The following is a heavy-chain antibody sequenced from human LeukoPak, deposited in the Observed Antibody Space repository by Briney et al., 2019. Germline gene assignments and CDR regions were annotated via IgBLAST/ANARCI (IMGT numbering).Heavy chain of an antibody. V-gene: IGHV3-73*01. D-gene: IGHD2-2*01. Sequence: GGSLRLSCAASGFTFSGSAMHWVRQASGKGLECVGRIRSKANSYATAYAASVKGRFTISRDDSKNTAYLQMNSLKTEDTAVYYCAKDQHSYPHDAFDIWGQGTMVTVSS. CDR2: IRSKANSYAT. J-gene: IGHJ3*02. CDR1: GFTFSGSA. CDR3: AKDQHSYPHDAFDI.